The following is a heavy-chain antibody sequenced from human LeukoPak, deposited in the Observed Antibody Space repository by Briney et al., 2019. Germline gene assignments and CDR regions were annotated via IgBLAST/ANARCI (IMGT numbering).Heavy chain of an antibody. CDR2: IYYSGST. CDR1: GGSISSGSYY. CDR3: ARARLSYVYPFDI. J-gene: IGHJ3*02. Sequence: PSETLSLTCTVSGGSISSGSYYWSWIRQPPGKGLEWIGYIYYSGSTNYNPSLKSRVTISADTSKNQFSLKLTSVTAADTAVYYCARARLSYVYPFDIWGQGTMVTVSS. D-gene: IGHD2-8*01. V-gene: IGHV4-61*01.